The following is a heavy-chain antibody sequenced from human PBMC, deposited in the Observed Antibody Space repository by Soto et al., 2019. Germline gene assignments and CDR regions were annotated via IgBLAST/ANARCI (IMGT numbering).Heavy chain of an antibody. D-gene: IGHD1-7*01. V-gene: IGHV3-33*01. J-gene: IGHJ6*02. Sequence: GGSLRLSCAASGFTFSSYGMHWVRQAPGKGLEWVAVIWYDGSNKYYADSVKGRFIISRDNSKNTLYLQMNSLRAEDTAVYYCARVGVGTGTSPTNGPYHYYGLDVWGQGTTVTVSS. CDR3: ARVGVGTGTSPTNGPYHYYGLDV. CDR2: IWYDGSNK. CDR1: GFTFSSYG.